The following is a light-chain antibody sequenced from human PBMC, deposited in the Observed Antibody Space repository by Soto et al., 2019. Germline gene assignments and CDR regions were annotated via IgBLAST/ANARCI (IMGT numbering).Light chain of an antibody. CDR2: GAS. CDR3: QHYNNCLTWT. Sequence: TQSPATVSLNVGDRDTLTCRASQSVSRNLAWYQHKPGQAPRLLIYGASSRATGIPARFSGSGSGTEFTLTITSLLPEDCAVYYCQHYNNCLTWTFAHGT. CDR1: QSVSRN. J-gene: IGKJ1*01. V-gene: IGKV3-15*01.